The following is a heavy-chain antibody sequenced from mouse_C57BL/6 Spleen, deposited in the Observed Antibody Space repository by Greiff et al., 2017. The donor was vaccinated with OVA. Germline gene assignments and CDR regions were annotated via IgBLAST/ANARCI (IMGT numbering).Heavy chain of an antibody. CDR1: GFTFSDYG. D-gene: IGHD1-1*01. CDR3: ARSYGSREGYFDV. CDR2: ISSGSSTI. V-gene: IGHV5-17*01. J-gene: IGHJ1*03. Sequence: EVHLVESGGGLVKPGGSLKLSCAASGFTFSDYGMHWVRQAPEKGLEWVAYISSGSSTIYYADTVKGRFTISRDNAKNTLFLQMTSLRSEDTAMYYCARSYGSREGYFDVWGTGTTVTVSS.